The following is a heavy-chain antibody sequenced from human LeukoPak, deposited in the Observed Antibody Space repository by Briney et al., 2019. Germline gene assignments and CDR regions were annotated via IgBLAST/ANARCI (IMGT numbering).Heavy chain of an antibody. Sequence: SETLSLTCTVSGGSISSGGYYWSWIRQHPGKGLEWIGCIYYSGSTYYNPSLKSRVTISVDTSKNQFSLKLSSVTAADTAVYYCARAARYYDFWSGYYTDRYYFDYWGQGTLVTVSS. V-gene: IGHV4-31*03. CDR3: ARAARYYDFWSGYYTDRYYFDY. CDR1: GGSISSGGYY. J-gene: IGHJ4*02. D-gene: IGHD3-3*01. CDR2: IYYSGST.